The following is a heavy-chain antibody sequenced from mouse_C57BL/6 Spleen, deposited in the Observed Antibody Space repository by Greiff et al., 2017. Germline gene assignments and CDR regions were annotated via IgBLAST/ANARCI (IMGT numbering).Heavy chain of an antibody. V-gene: IGHV14-2*01. CDR3: AREGLTGTNY. CDR1: GFNIKDYY. CDR2: IDPEDGET. D-gene: IGHD4-1*01. J-gene: IGHJ2*01. Sequence: VQLQQSGAELVKPGASVKLSCTASGFNIKDYYMHWVKQRTEQGLEWIGRIDPEDGETQYAPKFQGKATITADTSSNTAYLQLSGLTSEDTAVYYCAREGLTGTNYWGQGTTLTVSS.